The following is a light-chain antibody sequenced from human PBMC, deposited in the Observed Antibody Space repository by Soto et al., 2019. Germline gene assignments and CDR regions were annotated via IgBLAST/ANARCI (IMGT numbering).Light chain of an antibody. CDR1: QSVLHSSNDWNY. Sequence: DIVVTKSPDSLTVSLGERATVNCKSSQSVLHSSNDWNYLAWYQQKPGQPPKLLICWASTRESGVPDRFSGSGSGTDFTLTISSLQAEDVAVYYCQQYYSTPNTFGQGTKLEIK. V-gene: IGKV4-1*01. J-gene: IGKJ2*01. CDR2: WAS. CDR3: QQYYSTPNT.